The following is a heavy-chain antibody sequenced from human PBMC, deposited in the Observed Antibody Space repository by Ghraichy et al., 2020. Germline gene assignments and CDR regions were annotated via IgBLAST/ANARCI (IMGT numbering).Heavy chain of an antibody. CDR3: ARRRYGSSFRDC. CDR1: GGSISSSTYF. D-gene: IGHD6-13*01. CDR2: FHHSGST. J-gene: IGHJ4*02. Sequence: SETLSLTCTVSGGSISSSTYFWGWIRQPPGKGLEWIGTFHHSGSTYYNPSLKSRVTISVDTSKTQFSLKLSSVTAADTAVYYCARRRYGSSFRDCWGQGTLVTVSS. V-gene: IGHV4-39*01.